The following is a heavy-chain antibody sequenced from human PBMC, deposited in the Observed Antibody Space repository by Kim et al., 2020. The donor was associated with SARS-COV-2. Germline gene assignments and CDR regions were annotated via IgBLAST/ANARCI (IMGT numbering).Heavy chain of an antibody. V-gene: IGHV4-59*08. CDR3: ARVIAAAGNDLFDY. J-gene: IGHJ4*02. CDR2: IYYSGST. Sequence: SETLSRTCTVSGGSISSYYWSWIRQPPGKGLEWIGYIYYSGSTNYNPSLKSRVTISVDTSKNQFSLKLSSVTAADTAVYYCARVIAAAGNDLFDYWGQGTLVTVSS. D-gene: IGHD6-13*01. CDR1: GGSISSYY.